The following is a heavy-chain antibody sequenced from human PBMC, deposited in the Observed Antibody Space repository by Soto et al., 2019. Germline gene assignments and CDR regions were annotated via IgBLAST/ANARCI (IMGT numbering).Heavy chain of an antibody. CDR1: GFTFSSYS. CDR2: ISSSSSYI. J-gene: IGHJ4*02. V-gene: IGHV3-21*01. D-gene: IGHD3-22*01. Sequence: EVQLVESGGGLVKPGGSLRLSCAASGFTFSSYSMNWVRQAPGKGLEWVSSISSSSSYIYYADSVKGRFTLSRDNAKNSLYLQMNSLRAEDTAVYYCATGEYYYDSSGYYYCWGQGTLVTVSS. CDR3: ATGEYYYDSSGYYYC.